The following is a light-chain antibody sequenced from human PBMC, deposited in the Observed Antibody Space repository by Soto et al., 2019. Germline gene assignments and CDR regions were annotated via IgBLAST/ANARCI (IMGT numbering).Light chain of an antibody. V-gene: IGKV1-5*01. J-gene: IGKJ1*01. CDR3: QHYGGMWT. CDR2: DAS. Sequence: DIQMTQSPSTLSASVGDRVTITCRAGQPISNRLAWYQQKPGKAPKVLIYDASSLESGVPSRFSGSGSGTEFILIISRLQPDDFATYWCQHYGGMWTFGQGTKVEIK. CDR1: QPISNR.